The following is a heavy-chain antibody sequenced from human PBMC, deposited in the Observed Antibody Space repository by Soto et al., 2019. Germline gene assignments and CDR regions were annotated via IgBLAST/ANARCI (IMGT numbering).Heavy chain of an antibody. CDR2: IIPIFGTA. CDR1: GGTFSSYA. J-gene: IGHJ6*02. V-gene: IGHV1-69*12. Sequence: QVQLVQSGAEVKKPGSSVKVSCKASGGTFSSYAISWVRQAPGQGLEWMGGIIPIFGTADYAQKFQGRVTITADESTNTAYMELGSLSSEDTAVYYCASPPYGDSGVSYYYYGMDVWGQGTTVTVSS. CDR3: ASPPYGDSGVSYYYYGMDV. D-gene: IGHD4-17*01.